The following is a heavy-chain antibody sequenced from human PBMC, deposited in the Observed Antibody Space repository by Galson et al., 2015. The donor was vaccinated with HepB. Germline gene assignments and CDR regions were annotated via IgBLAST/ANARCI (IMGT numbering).Heavy chain of an antibody. CDR3: ARLTYSSGWFHFDY. CDR1: GGSISSRSFY. V-gene: IGHV4-39*01. CDR2: IYYSGST. J-gene: IGHJ4*02. Sequence: SEPLSLTCTVSGGSISSRSFYWGWIRQPPGKGLGWIGSIYYSGSTYYNPSLKSRVTISVDTSKNQFSLKLSSVTAADTAVYYCARLTYSSGWFHFDYWGQGTLVTVSS. D-gene: IGHD6-19*01.